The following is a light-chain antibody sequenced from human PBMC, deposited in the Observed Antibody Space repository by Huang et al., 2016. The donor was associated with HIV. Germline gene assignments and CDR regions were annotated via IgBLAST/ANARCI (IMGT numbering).Light chain of an antibody. J-gene: IGKJ2*01. CDR2: GAS. Sequence: EVVMTQSPATLSVSPGERATLSCRASQNINSNLAWYQQKLGQTPRLLIYGASTRATGIPARFSGSGSGTEFTVTISSLQSEDFAVYYCQQYNNWPPVTFGQGTKLEIK. CDR1: QNINSN. V-gene: IGKV3-15*01. CDR3: QQYNNWPPVT.